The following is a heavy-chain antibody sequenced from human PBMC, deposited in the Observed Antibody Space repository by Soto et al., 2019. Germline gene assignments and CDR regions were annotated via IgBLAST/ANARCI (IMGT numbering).Heavy chain of an antibody. J-gene: IGHJ6*02. CDR3: AKDGQWLVYYYYGMDV. CDR1: GFSLSSYA. Sequence: PGGSLRLSCAASGFSLSSYAMSWVRQAPGKGLEWVSAISGSGGSTYYADSVKGRFTISRDNSKNTLYLQMNSLRAEDTAVYYCAKDGQWLVYYYYGMDVWGQGTTVTVSS. CDR2: ISGSGGST. V-gene: IGHV3-23*01. D-gene: IGHD6-19*01.